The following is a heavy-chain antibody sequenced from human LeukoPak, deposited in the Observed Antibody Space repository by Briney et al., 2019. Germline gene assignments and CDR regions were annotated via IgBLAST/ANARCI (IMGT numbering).Heavy chain of an antibody. J-gene: IGHJ4*02. CDR1: GGSISSYY. CDR2: IYYSGST. D-gene: IGHD2-2*01. Sequence: PSETLSLTCTVSGGSISSYYWSWIRQPPGKGLEWIGYIYYSGSTNYNPSLKSRVTISVDTSKNQFSLKLSSVTAADTAVYYCARDVEYCSSTSCYQSFDYWGQGTLVTVSS. V-gene: IGHV4-59*01. CDR3: ARDVEYCSSTSCYQSFDY.